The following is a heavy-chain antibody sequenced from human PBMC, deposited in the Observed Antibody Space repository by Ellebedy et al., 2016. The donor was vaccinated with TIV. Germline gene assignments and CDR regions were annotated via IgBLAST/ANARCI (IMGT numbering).Heavy chain of an antibody. V-gene: IGHV4-30-2*01. D-gene: IGHD3-10*01. CDR2: SYYSAPT. CDR3: ARGVHLAFDS. CDR1: GGSMTNDGHS. Sequence: MPSETLSLTCAVSGGSMTNDGHSWSWIRQPPGKGLEWIGNSYYSAPTFYNPSLKSRVTISLDRSKNQFSLNLISVTAADTAVYFSARGVHLAFDSWGQGTLITVSS. J-gene: IGHJ4*02.